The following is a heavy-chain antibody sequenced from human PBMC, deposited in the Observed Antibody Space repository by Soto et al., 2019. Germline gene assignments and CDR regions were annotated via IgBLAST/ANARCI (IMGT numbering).Heavy chain of an antibody. CDR1: GGTFSSYA. D-gene: IGHD6-19*01. Sequence: SVKVSCTASGGTFSSYAISWVRQAPGQGLEWMGGIIPIFGTANYAQKFQGRVTITADESTSTAYMELSSLRSEDTAVYYCARDLSSGWPQSFDPWGQGTLVTVSS. CDR2: IIPIFGTA. V-gene: IGHV1-69*13. CDR3: ARDLSSGWPQSFDP. J-gene: IGHJ5*02.